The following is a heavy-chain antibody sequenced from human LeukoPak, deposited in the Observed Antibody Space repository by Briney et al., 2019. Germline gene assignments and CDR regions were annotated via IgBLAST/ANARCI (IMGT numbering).Heavy chain of an antibody. CDR3: AKAAAAGPPGYYFYMDV. J-gene: IGHJ6*03. CDR2: ISGSGGST. CDR1: GFTFSNYA. V-gene: IGHV3-23*01. Sequence: PGGSPRLSCAASGFTFSNYAMSWVRQAPGKGLEWVSGISGSGGSTYYADSVKGRFTISRDNSKNTLYLQMNSLRVEDTAIYYCAKAAAAGPPGYYFYMDVWGKGTTVTVSS.